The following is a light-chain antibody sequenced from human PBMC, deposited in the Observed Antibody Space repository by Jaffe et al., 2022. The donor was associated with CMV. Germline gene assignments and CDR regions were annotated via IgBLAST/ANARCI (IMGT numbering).Light chain of an antibody. CDR3: QQRSSWPLIT. V-gene: IGKV3-11*01. J-gene: IGKJ5*01. Sequence: EIVLTQSPATLSLSPGERATLSCRASQTISSHLAWYQQRPGQAPRLLIYDASNRATGIPARFSGSGSGTDFTLTISSLEPEDFAVYYCQQRSSWPLITFGQGTRLEIK. CDR2: DAS. CDR1: QTISSH.